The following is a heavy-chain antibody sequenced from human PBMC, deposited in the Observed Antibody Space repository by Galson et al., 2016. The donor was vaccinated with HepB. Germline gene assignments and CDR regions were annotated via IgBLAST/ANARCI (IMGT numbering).Heavy chain of an antibody. V-gene: IGHV3-30*02. J-gene: IGHJ4*02. Sequence: SLRLSCAASGFTFSNFGMHWVRQAPGKGLDWVAFIRYDGSDVYYAASVKGRFTISRDNSKNTLDLQLNSLRAEDTAVYYCAREVEYSSSQFDYWGQGNLVTVSS. CDR2: IRYDGSDV. CDR3: AREVEYSSSQFDY. D-gene: IGHD6-6*01. CDR1: GFTFSNFG.